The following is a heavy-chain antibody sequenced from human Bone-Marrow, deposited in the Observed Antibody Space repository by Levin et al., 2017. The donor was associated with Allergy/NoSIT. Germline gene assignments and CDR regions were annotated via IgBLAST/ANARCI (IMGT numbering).Heavy chain of an antibody. D-gene: IGHD2-21*01. CDR1: GGSITNNW. CDR3: ARNAAYNLDY. CDR2: IHHPGRI. J-gene: IGHJ4*02. V-gene: IGHV4-4*01. Sequence: GSLRLSCTVSGGSITNNWWSWVRQPPGKGLEWIGEIHHPGRINYNPSLKSRVTISFDKSNNQFSLNLISVTAADTALYFCARNAAYNLDYWGRGTLVTVSS.